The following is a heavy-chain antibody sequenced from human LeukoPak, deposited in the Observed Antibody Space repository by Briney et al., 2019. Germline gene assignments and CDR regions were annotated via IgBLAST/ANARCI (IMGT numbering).Heavy chain of an antibody. D-gene: IGHD6-6*01. Sequence: GGSLRLSCAASGLTFSSCAVHWVRQARGKGLEWVAIISYDGSNKYSAASVKGRFTISRDNSKNTLYLQMNSLRAEDTPVYYCARDSPSRASSDYMDVWGKGTTVTVSS. CDR1: GLTFSSCA. J-gene: IGHJ6*03. CDR2: ISYDGSNK. V-gene: IGHV3-30*07. CDR3: ARDSPSRASSDYMDV.